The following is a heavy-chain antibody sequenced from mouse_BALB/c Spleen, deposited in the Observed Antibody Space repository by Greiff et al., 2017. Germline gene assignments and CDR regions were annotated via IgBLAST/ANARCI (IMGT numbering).Heavy chain of an antibody. CDR3: TRPWAY. CDR2: IRLKSNNYAT. Sequence: EVKLLESGGGLVQPGGSMKLSCVASGFTFSNYWMNWVRQSPEKGLEWVAEIRLKSNNYATHYAESVKGRFTISRDDSKSSVYLQMNNLRAEDTGIYYCTRPWAYWGQGTLVTVSA. J-gene: IGHJ3*01. V-gene: IGHV6-6*02. CDR1: GFTFSNYW.